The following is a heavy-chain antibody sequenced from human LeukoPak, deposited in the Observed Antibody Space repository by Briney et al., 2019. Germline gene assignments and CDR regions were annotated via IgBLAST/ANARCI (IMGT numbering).Heavy chain of an antibody. CDR3: ARGQGLSDYDILTGYYKLGNYFDY. CDR2: IYHSGST. D-gene: IGHD3-9*01. J-gene: IGHJ4*02. Sequence: SQTLSLTCAVSGGSISSGGYSWSWIRQPPGKGLEWIGYIYHSGSTYYNPSLKSRVTISVDRFKNQFSLKLSSVTAADTAVYYCARGQGLSDYDILTGYYKLGNYFDYWGQGTLVTVSS. CDR1: GGSISSGGYS. V-gene: IGHV4-30-2*01.